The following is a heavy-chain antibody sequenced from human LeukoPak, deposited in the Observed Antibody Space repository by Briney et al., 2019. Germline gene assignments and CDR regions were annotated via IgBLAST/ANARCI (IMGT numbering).Heavy chain of an antibody. J-gene: IGHJ3*02. D-gene: IGHD3-16*02. Sequence: SVKVSCKASGGTFSSYAISWVRQAPGQGLEWMGGIIPIFGTANYAQKFQGRVTITADGSTSTAYMELSSLRSEDTAVYYCARHQKGDDYVWGSYRFGDAFDIWGQGTMVTVSS. CDR1: GGTFSSYA. CDR3: ARHQKGDDYVWGSYRFGDAFDI. V-gene: IGHV1-69*13. CDR2: IIPIFGTA.